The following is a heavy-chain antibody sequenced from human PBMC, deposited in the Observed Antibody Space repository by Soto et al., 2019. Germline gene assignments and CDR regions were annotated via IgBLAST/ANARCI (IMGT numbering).Heavy chain of an antibody. CDR2: IWYDGSNK. Sequence: QVQLVESGGGVVQPGRSLRLSCAASGFTFSSYGMHWVRQAPGKGLEWVAVIWYDGSNKYYADSVKGRFTISRDNSKNTLYLQMNSLRAEDTAVYYCARGGWFGESYGMDVWGQGTTVTVSS. D-gene: IGHD3-10*01. CDR3: ARGGWFGESYGMDV. CDR1: GFTFSSYG. V-gene: IGHV3-33*01. J-gene: IGHJ6*02.